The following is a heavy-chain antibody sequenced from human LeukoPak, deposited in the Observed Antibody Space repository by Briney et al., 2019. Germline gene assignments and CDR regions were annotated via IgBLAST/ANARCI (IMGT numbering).Heavy chain of an antibody. Sequence: ASVKVSCKASGYTFTSYAMHWERQAPGQRLEWMGWINAGNGNTKYSQKFQGRVTITRDTSASTAYMELSSLRSEDTAVYYCARDGLRVTTDPYYFDYWGQGTLVTVSS. V-gene: IGHV1-3*01. CDR2: INAGNGNT. J-gene: IGHJ4*02. D-gene: IGHD4-17*01. CDR3: ARDGLRVTTDPYYFDY. CDR1: GYTFTSYA.